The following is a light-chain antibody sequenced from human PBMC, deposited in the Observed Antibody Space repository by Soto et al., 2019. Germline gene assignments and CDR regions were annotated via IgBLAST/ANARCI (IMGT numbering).Light chain of an antibody. Sequence: DIQMTQSPSSLSASVGDRVTITCRASESINRHLNWYQQQPGRAPKLLIYAASTLQNGVPSRFRGGGSGTDFTLIITTLQPEDFATYYCQPSYTALSITCGQGTRLEIK. CDR1: ESINRH. CDR2: AAS. CDR3: QPSYTALSIT. V-gene: IGKV1-39*01. J-gene: IGKJ5*01.